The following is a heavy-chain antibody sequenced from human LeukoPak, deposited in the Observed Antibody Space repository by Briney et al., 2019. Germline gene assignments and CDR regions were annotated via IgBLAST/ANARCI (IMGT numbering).Heavy chain of an antibody. CDR2: IYPGDSNT. Sequence: GESLKISCKGSGXSFTSYWSGWVRQMPGKGLEWMGIIYPGDSNTRYSPSFQGQVTTSADKSICTAYLQWSSLKASDSAMYYCARRLAASNTFDSWGQGTLVTVSS. CDR3: ARRLAASNTFDS. V-gene: IGHV5-51*01. J-gene: IGHJ4*02. D-gene: IGHD6-13*01. CDR1: GXSFTSYW.